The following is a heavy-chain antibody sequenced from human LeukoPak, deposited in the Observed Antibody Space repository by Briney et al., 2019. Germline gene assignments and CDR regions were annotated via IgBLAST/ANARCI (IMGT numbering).Heavy chain of an antibody. V-gene: IGHV3-7*01. CDR3: AREVNYDSSRAPLDY. Sequence: PGGSLRLSCAASGFTFSSYWMSWVCQAPGKGLEWVANIKQDGSEKYYVDSVKGRFTISRDNAKNSLYLQMNSLRAEDTAVYYCAREVNYDSSRAPLDYWGQGTLVTVSS. CDR1: GFTFSSYW. D-gene: IGHD3-22*01. CDR2: IKQDGSEK. J-gene: IGHJ4*02.